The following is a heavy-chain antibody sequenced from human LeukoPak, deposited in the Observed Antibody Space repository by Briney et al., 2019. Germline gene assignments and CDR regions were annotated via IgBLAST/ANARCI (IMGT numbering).Heavy chain of an antibody. CDR1: LYTLTSHY. Sequence: ASVKVSCMPSLYTLTSHYMHWVRQGPVQGLEWRGIINPSGGSTSYVQKFQGRVTRTRDTSTSTDCMELKSLRSEGTALCYRASPQYPYYYDSSGPYDAFDIWGQGTMVTVSS. CDR2: INPSGGST. J-gene: IGHJ3*02. CDR3: ASPQYPYYYDSSGPYDAFDI. V-gene: IGHV1-46*01. D-gene: IGHD3-22*01.